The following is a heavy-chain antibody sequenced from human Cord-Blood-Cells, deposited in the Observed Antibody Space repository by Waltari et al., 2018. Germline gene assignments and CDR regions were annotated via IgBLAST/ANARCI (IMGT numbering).Heavy chain of an antibody. Sequence: QVQLQQWGAGLLKPSETLSLTCAVYGGSFSGYYWSWIRQPPGKGLEWIGESNHIGSTNYIPSLKSRVTISVDTSKNQFSLKLSSVTAADTAVYYCARREGYSGSRDAFDIWGQGTMVTVSS. CDR1: GGSFSGYY. D-gene: IGHD1-26*01. V-gene: IGHV4-34*01. CDR2: SNHIGST. CDR3: ARREGYSGSRDAFDI. J-gene: IGHJ3*02.